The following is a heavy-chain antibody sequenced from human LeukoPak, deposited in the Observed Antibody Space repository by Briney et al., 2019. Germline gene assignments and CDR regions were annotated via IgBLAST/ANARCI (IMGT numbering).Heavy chain of an antibody. CDR2: LSYGGGSA. Sequence: GGSLRLSCAASGFTFGSYAMSWVRQAPGKGLEWVSVLSYGGGSAYYADSVRGRFTISRDNSKNTLYLQMTSLRVEDTAVYYCAKDRPAESVSSFGDYWGQGTVVTVSS. CDR3: AKDRPAESVSSFGDY. J-gene: IGHJ4*02. D-gene: IGHD3-16*01. V-gene: IGHV3-23*01. CDR1: GFTFGSYA.